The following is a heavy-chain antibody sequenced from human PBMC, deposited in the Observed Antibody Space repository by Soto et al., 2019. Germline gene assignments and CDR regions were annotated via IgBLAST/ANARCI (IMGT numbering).Heavy chain of an antibody. CDR1: GYTFTGHY. J-gene: IGHJ5*02. CDR3: ARRRGPVVVVPAAIGDIPNARFDP. D-gene: IGHD2-2*02. CDR2: INANSGCT. V-gene: IGHV1-2*02. Sequence: ASVKVSCKASGYTFTGHYMHWVRQAPGQGLERMGWINANSGCTNYAQKFQGRVTMTRDTSNSTAYMELGRLRSDDQAVYYCARRRGPVVVVPAAIGDIPNARFDPWGQGTLVTVSS.